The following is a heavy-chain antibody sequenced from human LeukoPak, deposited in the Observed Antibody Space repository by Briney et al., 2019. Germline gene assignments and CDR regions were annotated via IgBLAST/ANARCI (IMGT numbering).Heavy chain of an antibody. CDR1: GFIFSSYG. J-gene: IGHJ4*02. V-gene: IGHV3-30*18. CDR3: ANDWGGSYWGYFDY. Sequence: GGSLRLSCAASGFIFSSYGMYWVRQAPGKGLEWVAVISFDGSNKDYADSVKGRFTISRDNSKNTLYLQMNSLRAEDTAVYYCANDWGGSYWGYFDYWGQGTLVTVSS. D-gene: IGHD1-26*01. CDR2: ISFDGSNK.